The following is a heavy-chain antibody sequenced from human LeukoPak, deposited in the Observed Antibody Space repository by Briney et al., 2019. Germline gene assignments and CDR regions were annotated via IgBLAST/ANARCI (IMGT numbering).Heavy chain of an antibody. CDR1: GGSFSGYY. CDR2: INHSGST. V-gene: IGHV4-34*01. CDR3: ASDTVTTGNDAFDI. D-gene: IGHD4-11*01. Sequence: SETLSLTCAVYGGSFSGYYWSWIRQPPGKGLEWIGEINHSGSTNYNPSLKSRVTISVDTSKNQFSLKLGSVTAADTAVYYCASDTVTTGNDAFDIWGQGTMVTVSS. J-gene: IGHJ3*02.